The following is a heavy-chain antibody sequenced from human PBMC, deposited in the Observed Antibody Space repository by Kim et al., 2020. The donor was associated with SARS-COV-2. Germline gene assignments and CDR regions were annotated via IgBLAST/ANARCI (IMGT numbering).Heavy chain of an antibody. Sequence: SETLSLTCTVSGGSISSSSYYWGWIRQPPGKGLEWIGSIYYSGSTYYNPSLKSRVTISVDTSKNQFSLKLSSVTAADTAVYYCARSPPYSSSWYGGVDYWGQGTLVTVSS. V-gene: IGHV4-39*01. CDR1: GGSISSSSYY. CDR3: ARSPPYSSSWYGGVDY. D-gene: IGHD6-13*01. J-gene: IGHJ4*02. CDR2: IYYSGST.